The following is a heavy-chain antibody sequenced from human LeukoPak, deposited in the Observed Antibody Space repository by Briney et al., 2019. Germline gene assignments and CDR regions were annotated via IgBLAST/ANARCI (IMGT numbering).Heavy chain of an antibody. CDR3: TTALSPLYYDFWSGYYDFDY. D-gene: IGHD3-3*01. V-gene: IGHV3-15*01. J-gene: IGHJ4*02. Sequence: GGSLRLSCAASGFTFSNAWMSWVRQAPGKGLEWVGRIKSKTDGGTTDYAAPVKGRFTISRDDSKNMLYLQMNSLKTEDTAVYYCTTALSPLYYDFWSGYYDFDYWGQGTLVTVSS. CDR2: IKSKTDGGTT. CDR1: GFTFSNAW.